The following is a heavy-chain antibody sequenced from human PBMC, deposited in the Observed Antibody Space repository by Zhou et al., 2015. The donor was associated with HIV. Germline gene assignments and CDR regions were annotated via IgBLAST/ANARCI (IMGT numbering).Heavy chain of an antibody. D-gene: IGHD5-18*01. CDR3: VRDMSSEDTAMVI. V-gene: IGHV3-23*01. CDR1: GLTFSSYA. Sequence: EVQLLESGGRLGTAWGGSLRLSCAVSGLTFSSYAMTWVRRAPGKGLEWVSSITGSGTTIYYPDSVKGRFTISRDNSKNTLYLQINSLRAEDTALYHCVRDMSSEDTAMVIWGQGTLVTVSS. J-gene: IGHJ4*02. CDR2: ITGSGTTI.